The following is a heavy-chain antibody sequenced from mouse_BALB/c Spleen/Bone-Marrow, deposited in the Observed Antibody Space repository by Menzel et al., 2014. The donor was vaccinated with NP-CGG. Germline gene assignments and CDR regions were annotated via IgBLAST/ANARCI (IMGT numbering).Heavy chain of an antibody. CDR2: ISSGSSTI. CDR1: GFTFSSFG. D-gene: IGHD2-1*01. CDR3: ARHLYGNYGAMDY. V-gene: IGHV5-17*03. J-gene: IGHJ4*01. Sequence: EVMLVESGGGLVQPGGSRKLSCAASGFTFSSFGMHWVRQAPEKGLEWVAYISSGSSTIYYADTVKGRFTISRDNAKNTLYLQMSRLKSEDTAMYYCARHLYGNYGAMDYWGQGTSVTVSS.